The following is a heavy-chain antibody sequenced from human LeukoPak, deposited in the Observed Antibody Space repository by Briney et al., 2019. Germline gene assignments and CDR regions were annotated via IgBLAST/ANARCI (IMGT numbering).Heavy chain of an antibody. CDR1: GFTFSTFA. J-gene: IGHJ4*02. CDR2: IGGGGDA. V-gene: IGHV3-23*01. D-gene: IGHD4-23*01. CDR3: SRGDGGGPDDN. Sequence: GGSLRLSCAGSGFTFSTFAMRWVRQAPGKGLDWVSSIGGGGDANYTDSAKGRFTISRDNAQNTLSLQMNNLRSEDTAIYYCSRGDGGGPDDNWGQGILVTVSS.